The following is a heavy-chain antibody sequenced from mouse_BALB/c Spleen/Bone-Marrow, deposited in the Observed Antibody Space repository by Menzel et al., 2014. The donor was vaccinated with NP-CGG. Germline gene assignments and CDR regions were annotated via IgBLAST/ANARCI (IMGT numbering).Heavy chain of an antibody. CDR1: GYTFTDYA. V-gene: IGHV1S137*01. CDR2: ISGYYGDA. D-gene: IGHD2-14*01. J-gene: IGHJ4*01. CDR3: ARSGKVRNAMDY. Sequence: QVQLQQSRAELVRPGVSVKISCKGSGYTFTDYAIHWVKQSHAKSLEWIGLISGYYGDAIYNQKFKGKATMTVDKSSSTAYMDLARLISEDSAIYYCARSGKVRNAMDYWGQGTSVTVSS.